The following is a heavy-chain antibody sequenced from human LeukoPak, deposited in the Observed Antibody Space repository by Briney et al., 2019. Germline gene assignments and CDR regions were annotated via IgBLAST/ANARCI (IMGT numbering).Heavy chain of an antibody. CDR1: GFTFSSYW. J-gene: IGHJ4*02. D-gene: IGHD6-13*01. V-gene: IGHV3-7*01. Sequence: GGSLRLSCAASGFTFSSYWMSWVRQAPGKGLEWVANIKQDGSEKYYVDSVKGRFTISRDKAKNSLYLQMNSLRAEDTAVYYCARDPVSAGGIAAAGTHSLWGQGTLVTVSS. CDR2: IKQDGSEK. CDR3: ARDPVSAGGIAAAGTHSL.